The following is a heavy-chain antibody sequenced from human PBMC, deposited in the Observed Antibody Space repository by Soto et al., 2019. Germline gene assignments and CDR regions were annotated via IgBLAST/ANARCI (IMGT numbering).Heavy chain of an antibody. CDR1: GGSMRDYY. Sequence: SETLSLTCTVAGGSMRDYYWTWLRQAPGKGLEWIGYIYYTGSTNYAPSLRSRVTMSIDMSKRQFSLKMTSLTTADTAVYLCARWVLVLGEAGFDVWGRGTMVTVSS. CDR2: IYYTGST. D-gene: IGHD4-17*01. CDR3: ARWVLVLGEAGFDV. V-gene: IGHV4-59*01. J-gene: IGHJ3*01.